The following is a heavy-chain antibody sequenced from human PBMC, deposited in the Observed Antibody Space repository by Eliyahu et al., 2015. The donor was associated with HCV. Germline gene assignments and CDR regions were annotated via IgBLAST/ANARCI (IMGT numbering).Heavy chain of an antibody. Sequence: QVQLVESGGGVVQPGRSLRLSCAASGLTFRNYAVHWVRQAPGKGLEWVAAISYDGSNKYYADSVKGRFTISRDDSRYTLYLQMNSLRAEDTAVYYCARGQRSSWNYFDNWGQGTLVTVSS. V-gene: IGHV3-30*04. CDR3: ARGQRSSWNYFDN. CDR2: ISYDGSNK. J-gene: IGHJ4*02. D-gene: IGHD6-13*01. CDR1: GLTFRNYA.